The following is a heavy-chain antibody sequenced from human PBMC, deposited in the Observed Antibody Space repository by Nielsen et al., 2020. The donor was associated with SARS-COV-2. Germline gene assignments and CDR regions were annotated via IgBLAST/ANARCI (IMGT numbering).Heavy chain of an antibody. CDR1: GGSISSGGHF. D-gene: IGHD3-22*01. CDR2: IYDSGST. Sequence: SETLSLTCTVSGGSISSGGHFWSWIHQHPGRGLEWIGNIYDSGSTHYNPSLKGRVTMSVDTSKNQFSLKLSSVTAADTAVYYCAREKGYYDSLFYYGMDVWGQGTTVTVSS. CDR3: AREKGYYDSLFYYGMDV. J-gene: IGHJ6*02. V-gene: IGHV4-31*03.